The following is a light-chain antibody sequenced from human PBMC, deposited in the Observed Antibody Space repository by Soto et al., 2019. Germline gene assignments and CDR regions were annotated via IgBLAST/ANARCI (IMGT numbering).Light chain of an antibody. CDR2: STN. CDR1: SGSVSTSYY. J-gene: IGLJ1*01. Sequence: QAVVTQEPSFSVSPGGTVTLTCGLSSGSVSTSYYPSWYQQTPGQAPRTLIYSTNTRSSGVPDRFSGSKSGNTASLTISGLQAEDEADYYCCSYAGSYTYVFGTGTKLTVL. CDR3: CSYAGSYTYV. V-gene: IGLV8-61*01.